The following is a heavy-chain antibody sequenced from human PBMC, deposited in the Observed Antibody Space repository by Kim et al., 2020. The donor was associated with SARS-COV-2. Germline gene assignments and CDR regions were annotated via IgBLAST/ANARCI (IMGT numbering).Heavy chain of an antibody. Sequence: SVKVSCKASGGTFSSYAISWVRQAPGQGLEWMGGIIPIFGTANYAQKFQGRVTITADESTSTAYMELSSLRSEDTAVYYCAREALGAAIDPYYYGMDVWGQGTTVTVSS. V-gene: IGHV1-69*13. J-gene: IGHJ6*02. CDR3: AREALGAAIDPYYYGMDV. CDR1: GGTFSSYA. D-gene: IGHD1-26*01. CDR2: IIPIFGTA.